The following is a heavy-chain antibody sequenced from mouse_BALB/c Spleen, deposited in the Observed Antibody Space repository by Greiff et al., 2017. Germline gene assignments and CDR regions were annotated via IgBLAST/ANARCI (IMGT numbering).Heavy chain of an antibody. V-gene: IGHV14-3*02. CDR2: IDPANGNT. CDR3: ARGDYGYYFDY. Sequence: EVKLQESGAELVKPGASVKLSCTASGFNIKDTYMHWVKQRPEQGLEWIGRIDPANGNTKYDPKFQGKATITADTSSNTAYLQLSSLTSEDTAVYYCARGDYGYYFDYWGQGTTLTVSS. D-gene: IGHD1-2*01. J-gene: IGHJ2*01. CDR1: GFNIKDTY.